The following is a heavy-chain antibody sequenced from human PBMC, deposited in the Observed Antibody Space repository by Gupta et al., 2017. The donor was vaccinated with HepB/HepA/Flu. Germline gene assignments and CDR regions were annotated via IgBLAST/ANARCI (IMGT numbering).Heavy chain of an antibody. D-gene: IGHD6-13*01. CDR1: GYTFPSYG. CDR2: ISAYNGNT. V-gene: IGHV1-18*01. J-gene: IGHJ6*02. CDR3: ARDRDLARSSSSYYYYGMDV. Sequence: QVQLVQSGAEVKKPGASVKVSCKASGYTFPSYGLSWVRQAPGQGLEWMGWISAYNGNTNYAQKLQGRVTMTTDTSTSTAYMELRSLRSDDTAVYYCARDRDLARSSSSYYYYGMDVWGQGTTVTVSS.